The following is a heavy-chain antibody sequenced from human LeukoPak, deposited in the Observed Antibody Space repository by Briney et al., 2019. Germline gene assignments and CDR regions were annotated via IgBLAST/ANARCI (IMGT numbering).Heavy chain of an antibody. Sequence: SETLSLTCTVSGGSISSYYWSWVRQPAGKGLEWVGRINISGNTNYNPSLKSRVTMSVDTSKNQCSLRLNFLTAADTAVYYCTREATDNSGGYYFDYWGQGTLVTVSS. CDR3: TREATDNSGGYYFDY. J-gene: IGHJ4*02. CDR2: INISGNT. CDR1: GGSISSYY. V-gene: IGHV4-4*07. D-gene: IGHD6-25*01.